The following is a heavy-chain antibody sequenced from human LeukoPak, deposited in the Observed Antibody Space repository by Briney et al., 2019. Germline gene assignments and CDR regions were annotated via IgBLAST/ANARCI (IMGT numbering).Heavy chain of an antibody. J-gene: IGHJ4*02. D-gene: IGHD3-22*01. Sequence: SETLSLTCTVSGGSISGSHYYWAWIRQPPGKGLEWIGIINYSGNRYYNPSLWSRVTISVDTSTNQFSLNLNSVTAADTAVYYCARGYDYWGQGTPVAVSS. CDR3: ARGYDY. V-gene: IGHV4-39*01. CDR2: INYSGNR. CDR1: GGSISGSHYY.